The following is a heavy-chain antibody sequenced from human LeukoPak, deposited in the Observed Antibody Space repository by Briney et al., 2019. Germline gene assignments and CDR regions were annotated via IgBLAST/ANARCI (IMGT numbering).Heavy chain of an antibody. CDR2: IYPGDSDT. J-gene: IGHJ4*02. CDR3: ARQKSYSSDLGGY. D-gene: IGHD6-19*01. Sequence: GESLKISCKGSGYSFTSYWIGWVRQMRGKGLEWMGIIYPGDSDTRYSPSFQGQVTISADKSISTAYLQWSSLKASDTAMYYCARQKSYSSDLGGYWGQGTLVTVSS. V-gene: IGHV5-51*01. CDR1: GYSFTSYW.